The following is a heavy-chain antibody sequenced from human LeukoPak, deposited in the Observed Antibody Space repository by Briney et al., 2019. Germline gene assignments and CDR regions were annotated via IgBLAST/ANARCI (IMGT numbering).Heavy chain of an antibody. V-gene: IGHV3-7*01. D-gene: IGHD2-21*01. CDR3: ARDRLRVGGGNWFDP. CDR1: GFTFSSYW. Sequence: GGSLRLSCAASGFTFSSYWMSWVRQAPGKGLEWVANIKQDGSEKYYVDSVKGRFTISRDNAKNSLYLQMNSLRAEDTAVYYCARDRLRVGGGNWFDPWGQGTLVTVSS. J-gene: IGHJ5*02. CDR2: IKQDGSEK.